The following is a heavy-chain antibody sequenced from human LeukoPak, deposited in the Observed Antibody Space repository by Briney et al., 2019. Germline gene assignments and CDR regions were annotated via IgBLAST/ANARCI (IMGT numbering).Heavy chain of an antibody. Sequence: ASVTVSCKASGYTFTSYGISWVRQAPGQGLEWMGWISAYNGNTNYAQKLQGRVTMTTDTSTSTAYMELRSLRSDNTAVYYCARPQGGYYYYGMDVWGQGTTVTVSS. CDR3: ARPQGGYYYYGMDV. CDR1: GYTFTSYG. V-gene: IGHV1-18*01. J-gene: IGHJ6*02. CDR2: ISAYNGNT. D-gene: IGHD3-16*01.